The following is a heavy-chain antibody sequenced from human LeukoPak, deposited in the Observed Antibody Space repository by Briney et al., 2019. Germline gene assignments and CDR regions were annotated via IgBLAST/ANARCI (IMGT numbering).Heavy chain of an antibody. CDR3: ARDRGAVAATWFDY. CDR1: GFTFSHFY. D-gene: IGHD6-19*01. V-gene: IGHV3-11*05. J-gene: IGHJ4*02. CDR2: IGSSSSYT. Sequence: PGGSLRLSCAASGFTFSHFYMSWIRQAPGKGLEWVSCIGSSSSYTNYADSVKGRFTISRDNAKNSLYLQMDGLRAEDTAVYYCARDRGAVAATWFDYWGQGTLVTVSS.